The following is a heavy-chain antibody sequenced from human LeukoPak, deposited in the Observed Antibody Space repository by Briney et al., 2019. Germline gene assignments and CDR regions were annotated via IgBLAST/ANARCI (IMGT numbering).Heavy chain of an antibody. Sequence: HGESLKISCKGSGYSFSDEWIGWVRQMPGKGLEWMGNIYPGDSDTRYSPSFQGQVTISADKSINTAYLQWSSLRASDTAMYYCARRFSSSWYFDYWGLGALVTVSS. V-gene: IGHV5-51*01. CDR2: IYPGDSDT. CDR3: ARRFSSSWYFDY. J-gene: IGHJ4*01. D-gene: IGHD6-13*01. CDR1: GYSFSDEW.